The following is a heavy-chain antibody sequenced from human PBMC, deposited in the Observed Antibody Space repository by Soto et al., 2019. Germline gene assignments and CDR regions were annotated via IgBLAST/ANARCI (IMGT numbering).Heavy chain of an antibody. V-gene: IGHV3-21*01. Sequence: EVPLVESGGGLVKPGGSLRLSCAASGFTFSSYSMNWVRQAPGKGLEWVSSISSSSSYIHYADSVKGLFAISKDNSENSLYLQRNSLGAEDTVVYYWARDNTMGTDYFDYCGQGTLVTVSS. CDR3: ARDNTMGTDYFDY. D-gene: IGHD3-10*01. CDR1: GFTFSSYS. J-gene: IGHJ4*02. CDR2: ISSSSSYI.